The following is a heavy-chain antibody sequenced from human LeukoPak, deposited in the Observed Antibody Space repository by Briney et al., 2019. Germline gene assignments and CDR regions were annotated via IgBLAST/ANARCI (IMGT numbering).Heavy chain of an antibody. CDR3: ARAGGTSWADY. J-gene: IGHJ4*02. Sequence: GGSLRLSCEASGFTFRDYWMTWVRQAPGKGLEWVANVKQDGTEKFYVDSVKGRFTISRDNDKNSLYLQMNSLRVEDTAIYYCARAGGTSWADYWGQGTLVTVSS. D-gene: IGHD6-13*01. V-gene: IGHV3-7*01. CDR1: GFTFRDYW. CDR2: VKQDGTEK.